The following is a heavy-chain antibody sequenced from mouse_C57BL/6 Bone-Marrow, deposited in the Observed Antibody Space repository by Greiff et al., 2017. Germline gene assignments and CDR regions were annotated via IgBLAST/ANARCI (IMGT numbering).Heavy chain of an antibody. V-gene: IGHV5-6*02. J-gene: IGHJ3*01. Sequence: EVKVEESGGDLVKPGGSLKLSCAASGFTFSSYGMSWVRQTPDKRLEWVATISSGGSYTYYPDSVKGRFTLTRDNAKNTLYLQRSSLKSEDTAMYYCARRRLPAGFAYWGQGTLVTVSA. CDR2: ISSGGSYT. D-gene: IGHD6-1*01. CDR3: ARRRLPAGFAY. CDR1: GFTFSSYG.